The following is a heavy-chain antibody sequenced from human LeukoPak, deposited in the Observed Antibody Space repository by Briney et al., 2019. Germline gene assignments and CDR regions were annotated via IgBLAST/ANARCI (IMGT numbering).Heavy chain of an antibody. D-gene: IGHD6-6*01. CDR1: VCTFSSYA. J-gene: IGHJ4*02. Sequence: SSVNVSCKASVCTFSSYAIIWVRQAPGQGREWMGSIIPILGLEKYAQKFEGRVKIPAAQYTSTAYMALSSVRSEARAVYYCASLIAARSWYYFDYWGQGTLVTVSS. CDR3: ASLIAARSWYYFDY. CDR2: IIPILGLE. V-gene: IGHV1-69*04.